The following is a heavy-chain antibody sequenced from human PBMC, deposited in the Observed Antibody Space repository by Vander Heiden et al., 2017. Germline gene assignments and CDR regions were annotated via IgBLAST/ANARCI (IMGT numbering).Heavy chain of an antibody. CDR3: ASPFSSSSSPSPLDF. CDR1: GFTFQSYS. CDR2: ISSASRNI. J-gene: IGHJ4*02. Sequence: EVKLVESGGGLAQPGGSLRLPCAASGFTFQSYSMSWVRQAPGKGLEWVSYISSASRNIFYADSVKGRFTVSRDNAKNSLYLQMNSLRDDDTAIYYCASPFSSSSSPSPLDFWGQGTLVTVSS. D-gene: IGHD6-6*01. V-gene: IGHV3-48*02.